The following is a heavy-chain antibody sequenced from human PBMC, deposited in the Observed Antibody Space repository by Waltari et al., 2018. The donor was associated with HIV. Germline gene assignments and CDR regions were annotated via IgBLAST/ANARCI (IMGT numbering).Heavy chain of an antibody. CDR2: ISGSGGST. V-gene: IGHV3-23*01. D-gene: IGHD2-8*01. CDR1: GFTFSSYA. CDR3: AKEGLDIVVVPAARYCTNGVCYHPNDY. J-gene: IGHJ4*02. Sequence: EVQLLESGGGLVQPGGSLRLSCAASGFTFSSYAMSWVRQAPGKGLEWVSAISGSGGSTYYADSVKGRFTISRDNSKNTLYLQMNSLRAEDTAVYYCAKEGLDIVVVPAARYCTNGVCYHPNDYWGQGTLVTVSS.